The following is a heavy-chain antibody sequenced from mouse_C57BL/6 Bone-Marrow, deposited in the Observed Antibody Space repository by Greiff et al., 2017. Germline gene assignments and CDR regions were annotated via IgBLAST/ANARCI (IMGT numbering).Heavy chain of an antibody. V-gene: IGHV1-61*01. D-gene: IGHD3-2*02. Sequence: QVQLQQPGAELVRPGSSVKLSCKASGYTFTSYWMDWVKQRPGQGLEWIGNIYPSDSETHYNQKFKDKATLTVDKSSSTAYMQLSSLTSEDSAVYYCARGAGSGYVKFAYWGQGTLVTVSA. CDR2: IYPSDSET. J-gene: IGHJ3*01. CDR3: ARGAGSGYVKFAY. CDR1: GYTFTSYW.